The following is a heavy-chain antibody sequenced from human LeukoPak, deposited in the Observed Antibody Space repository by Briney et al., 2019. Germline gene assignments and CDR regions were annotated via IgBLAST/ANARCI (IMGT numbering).Heavy chain of an antibody. Sequence: SVKVSRKASGGTFSSYAISWVRQAPGQGLEWMGGIIPIFGTANYAQKFQGRVTITADESTSTAYMELSSLRSEDTAVYYCAREVGSGSSNWFDPWGQGTLVTVSS. CDR1: GGTFSSYA. J-gene: IGHJ5*02. D-gene: IGHD3-10*01. V-gene: IGHV1-69*13. CDR3: AREVGSGSSNWFDP. CDR2: IIPIFGTA.